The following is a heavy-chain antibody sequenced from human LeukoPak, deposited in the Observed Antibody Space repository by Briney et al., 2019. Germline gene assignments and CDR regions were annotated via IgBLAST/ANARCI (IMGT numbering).Heavy chain of an antibody. CDR2: ISAYNGNT. CDR3: ARSTGPPYYYYYYMDV. D-gene: IGHD5/OR15-5a*01. J-gene: IGHJ6*03. V-gene: IGHV1-18*01. Sequence: ASVMVSCKASGYTFTSYGISWVRQAPGQGLEWMGWISAYNGNTNYAQKLQGRVTMTTDTSTSTACMELRSLRSDDTAVYYCARSTGPPYYYYYYMDVWGKGTTVTVSS. CDR1: GYTFTSYG.